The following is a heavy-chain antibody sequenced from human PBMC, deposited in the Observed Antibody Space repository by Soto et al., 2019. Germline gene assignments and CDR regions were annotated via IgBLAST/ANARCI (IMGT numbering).Heavy chain of an antibody. CDR1: GGSFSGHS. D-gene: IGHD3-22*01. CDR3: STRAYDTNGYYRFDP. Sequence: PTCAVYGGSFSGHSWTWIRQSPGKGLEWIGDINHSGRVNYSPSLKSRVTISLDTSKNQFSLTLSAVTAADTAMYYCSTRAYDTNGYYRFDPWGQGTLVTVSS. CDR2: INHSGRV. J-gene: IGHJ5*01. V-gene: IGHV4-34*01.